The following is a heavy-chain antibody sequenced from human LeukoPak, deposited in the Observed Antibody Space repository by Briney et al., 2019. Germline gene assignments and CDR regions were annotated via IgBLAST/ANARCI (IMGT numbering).Heavy chain of an antibody. D-gene: IGHD6-13*01. V-gene: IGHV4-39*01. CDR3: ANLRAGYSSSWNYYYGMDV. CDR1: GGSISSSSYY. J-gene: IGHJ6*02. Sequence: SETLSLTCTVSGGSISSSSYYWGWIRQPPGKGLEWIGSIYYSGSTYYNPSLKSRVTMSVDTSKNQFSLKLSSVTAADTAVYYCANLRAGYSSSWNYYYGMDVWGQGTTVTVSS. CDR2: IYYSGST.